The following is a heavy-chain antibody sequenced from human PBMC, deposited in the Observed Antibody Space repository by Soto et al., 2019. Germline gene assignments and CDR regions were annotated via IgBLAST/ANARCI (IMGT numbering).Heavy chain of an antibody. Sequence: PGGSLRLSCAASGFTFSSYSMNWVRQAPGKGLEWVSSISSSSSYIYYADSVKGRFTISRDNAKNPLYLQMNSLRAEDTAVYYCARDRMAPLSSDYWGQGTLVTVSS. J-gene: IGHJ4*02. V-gene: IGHV3-21*01. D-gene: IGHD2-8*01. CDR2: ISSSSSYI. CDR3: ARDRMAPLSSDY. CDR1: GFTFSSYS.